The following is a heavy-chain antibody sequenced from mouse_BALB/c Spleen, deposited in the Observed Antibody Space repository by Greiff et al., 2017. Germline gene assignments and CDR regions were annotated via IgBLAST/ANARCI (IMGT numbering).Heavy chain of an antibody. CDR3: ARDSLARTGTSWFAD. V-gene: IGHV2-9*02. CDR2: IWAGGST. CDR1: GFSLTSYG. J-gene: IGHJ3*01. D-gene: IGHD4-1*01. Sequence: QVQLKQSGPGLVAPSQSLSITCTVSGFSLTSYGVHWVRQPPGKGLEWLGVIWAGGSTNYNSALMSRLSISKDNSKSQVFLKMNSLQTDDTAMYYCARDSLARTGTSWFADWGEGTLVTGAA.